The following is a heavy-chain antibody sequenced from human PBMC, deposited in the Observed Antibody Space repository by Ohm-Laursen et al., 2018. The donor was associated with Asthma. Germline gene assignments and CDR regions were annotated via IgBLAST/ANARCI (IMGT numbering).Heavy chain of an antibody. Sequence: TLSLTCTVSGGSISSGGYYWSWIRQHPGKGLEWIGYIYYSGSTYYNPSLKSRVTISVDTSKNQFSLKLSSVTAADTAVYYCAREQTTFTHYYGMDVWGQGTTVTVSS. CDR3: AREQTTFTHYYGMDV. V-gene: IGHV4-30-4*08. D-gene: IGHD4-11*01. CDR1: GGSISSGGYY. J-gene: IGHJ6*02. CDR2: IYYSGST.